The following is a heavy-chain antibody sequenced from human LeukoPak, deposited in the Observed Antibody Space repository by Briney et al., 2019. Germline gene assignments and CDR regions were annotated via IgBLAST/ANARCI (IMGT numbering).Heavy chain of an antibody. D-gene: IGHD3-16*01. V-gene: IGHV4-30-4*08. J-gene: IGHJ4*02. CDR1: GGSISSGDYY. CDR2: IYYSGST. Sequence: SETLSLTCTVSGGSISSGDYYWSWIRQPLGKGLEWIGYIYYSGSTYYNPSLKNRVTISADTSNNQFYLKQSSVTAADTAVYYCARSYYDYAFGQYYFDYWGQGNLVTVSS. CDR3: ARSYYDYAFGQYYFDY.